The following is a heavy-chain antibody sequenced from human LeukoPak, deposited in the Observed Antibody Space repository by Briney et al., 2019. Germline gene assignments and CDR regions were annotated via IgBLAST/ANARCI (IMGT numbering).Heavy chain of an antibody. Sequence: ASVEVSCKASGYTFTSYDINWVRQATGQGLEWMGWMNPNSGNTGYAQKFQGRVTMTRNTSISTAYMELSSLRSEDTAVYYCARVLGGYFGDYDFDYWGQGTLVTVSS. CDR1: GYTFTSYD. CDR3: ARVLGGYFGDYDFDY. V-gene: IGHV1-8*01. J-gene: IGHJ4*02. D-gene: IGHD4-17*01. CDR2: MNPNSGNT.